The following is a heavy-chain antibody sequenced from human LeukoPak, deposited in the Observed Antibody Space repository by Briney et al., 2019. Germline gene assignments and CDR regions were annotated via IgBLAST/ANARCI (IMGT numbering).Heavy chain of an antibody. Sequence: GGSLRLSCATSGLTISGIYMSWVRQAPGKGPEWVSVIFGGGSTYYTDSVKGRFSISRDDSWNTVYLQMNSLRVEDTGLYYCARMGASNWNRELNWFDPWGQGTLVTVSS. CDR3: ARMGASNWNRELNWFDP. CDR2: IFGGGST. CDR1: GLTISGIY. J-gene: IGHJ5*02. D-gene: IGHD1-1*01. V-gene: IGHV3-53*01.